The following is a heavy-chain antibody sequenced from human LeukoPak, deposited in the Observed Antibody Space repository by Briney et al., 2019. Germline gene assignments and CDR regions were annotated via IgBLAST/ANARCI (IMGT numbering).Heavy chain of an antibody. Sequence: SETLSLTCAVYGGSFSGYYWSWIRQPPGKGLEWIGSIYYSGSTYYNPSLKSRVTISVDTSKNQFSLRLSSVTAADTAVYYCARPVRGSGSYYYIFDYWGQGTLVTVSS. CDR1: GGSFSGYY. CDR2: IYYSGST. CDR3: ARPVRGSGSYYYIFDY. D-gene: IGHD3-10*01. V-gene: IGHV4-34*01. J-gene: IGHJ4*02.